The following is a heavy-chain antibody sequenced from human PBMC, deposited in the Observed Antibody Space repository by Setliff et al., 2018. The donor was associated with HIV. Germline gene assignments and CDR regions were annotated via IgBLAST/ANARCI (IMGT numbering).Heavy chain of an antibody. V-gene: IGHV3-23*01. Sequence: PGGSLRLSCAASGFTFSSYAMNWVRQAPGKSPEWVSGIRASGSSTDYAASVEGRFTISRDNSKNTLYLQMNSLRAEDTAVYYCAKTPEGYSYGPVFDYWGQGTLVTVSS. CDR3: AKTPEGYSYGPVFDY. J-gene: IGHJ4*02. CDR2: IRASGSST. CDR1: GFTFSSYA. D-gene: IGHD5-18*01.